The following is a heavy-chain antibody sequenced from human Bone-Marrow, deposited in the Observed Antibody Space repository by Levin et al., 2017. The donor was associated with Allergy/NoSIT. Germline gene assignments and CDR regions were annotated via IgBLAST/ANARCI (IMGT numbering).Heavy chain of an antibody. Sequence: PLASVKVSCKASDDLLTGYYIHWVRRAPGQGLEWLGWINPNNGGTNYAQKFRGRVTMTRDTSINTVYMELGSLTYNDTAEFYCAKRLGSAGDYFYGMDVWGQGTTVTVSS. CDR2: INPNNGGT. D-gene: IGHD6-13*01. V-gene: IGHV1-2*02. J-gene: IGHJ6*02. CDR1: DDLLTGYY. CDR3: AKRLGSAGDYFYGMDV.